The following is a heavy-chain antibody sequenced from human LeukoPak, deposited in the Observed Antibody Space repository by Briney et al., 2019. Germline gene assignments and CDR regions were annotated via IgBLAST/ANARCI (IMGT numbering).Heavy chain of an antibody. Sequence: PSETLSLTCTVSGGSISSYYWSWIRQPPGKGLEWIGYIYYSGSTNYNPSLKSRVTISVDTSKNQFSLKLSSVTAADTAVYYCARDAGLGAFDIWGQGTMCTVSS. CDR3: ARDAGLGAFDI. CDR2: IYYSGST. CDR1: GGSISSYY. J-gene: IGHJ3*02. V-gene: IGHV4-59*12.